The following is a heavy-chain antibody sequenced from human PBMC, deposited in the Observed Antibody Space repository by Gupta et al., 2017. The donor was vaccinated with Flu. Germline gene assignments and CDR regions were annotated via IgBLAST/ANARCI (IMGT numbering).Heavy chain of an antibody. D-gene: IGHD6-13*01. CDR3: ARDNGWSAAGADSIFDY. CDR1: GFTFSDYY. Sequence: QVQLVESGGGLVKPGGSLRLSCAASGFTFSDYYMSWIRQAPGKGLEWVSYISSSSSYTNYADSVKGRFTISRDNAKNSLYLQMNSLRAEDTAVYYCARDNGWSAAGADSIFDYWGQGTLVTVSS. J-gene: IGHJ4*02. V-gene: IGHV3-11*05. CDR2: ISSSSSYT.